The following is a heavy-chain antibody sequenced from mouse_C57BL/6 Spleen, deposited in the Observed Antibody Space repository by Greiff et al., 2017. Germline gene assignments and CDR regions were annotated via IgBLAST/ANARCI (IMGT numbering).Heavy chain of an antibody. Sequence: QVQLQQPGAELVRPGTSVKLSCKASGYTFTSYWIHWVKTRPGQGLEWIGVIDPSDSYTNYNQKFKGKATLTVDTSSITAYMQISSQTSEDSAIYYDSRTYYDYVGAYYFDYWGQGTTLTVSS. CDR1: GYTFTSYW. V-gene: IGHV1-59*01. CDR3: SRTYYDYVGAYYFDY. J-gene: IGHJ2*01. D-gene: IGHD2-4*01. CDR2: IDPSDSYT.